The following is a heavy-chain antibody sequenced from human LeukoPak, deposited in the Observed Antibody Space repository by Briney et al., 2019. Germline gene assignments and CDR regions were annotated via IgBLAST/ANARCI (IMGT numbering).Heavy chain of an antibody. CDR3: ARVRGDSYYYYYMDV. Sequence: GGSLRLSCVASGFIFSSYEMIWVRQAPGKGLEWVSFITNSGSTKYYADSVKGRVTISRDNAKNSLDLQMNGLSAEDTAVYYCARVRGDSYYYYYMDVWGKATTVTVSS. J-gene: IGHJ6*03. CDR1: GFIFSSYE. V-gene: IGHV3-48*03. D-gene: IGHD2-21*02. CDR2: ITNSGSTK.